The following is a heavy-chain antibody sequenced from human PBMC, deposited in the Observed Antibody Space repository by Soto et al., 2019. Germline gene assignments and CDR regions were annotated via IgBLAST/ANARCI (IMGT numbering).Heavy chain of an antibody. V-gene: IGHV5-51*01. J-gene: IGHJ6*02. CDR3: ARLPQDYYYHGMDV. CDR2: IYPSDSDT. CDR1: GYSFSTFW. Sequence: GESPTISCKGSGYSFSTFWIGWVRQMPGKGLEWMGIIYPSDSDTRYSPSFQGQVTISADKSSRTAYLQWSSLKASDSAMYYCARLPQDYYYHGMDVWGQGTKVTVS.